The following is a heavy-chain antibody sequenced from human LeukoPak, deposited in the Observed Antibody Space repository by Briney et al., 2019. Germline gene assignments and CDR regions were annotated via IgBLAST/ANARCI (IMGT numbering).Heavy chain of an antibody. CDR3: ARSKMYQAWFDP. CDR1: GYTFTGYY. Sequence: ASVKVSCKASGYTFTGYYMHWVRQAPGQGLEWMGWINPNSGGTNYAQKFQGRVTMTRDTSISTAYMELSRLRSDDTAVYYRARSKMYQAWFDPWGQGTLVTVSS. J-gene: IGHJ5*02. CDR2: INPNSGGT. V-gene: IGHV1-2*02. D-gene: IGHD2-8*01.